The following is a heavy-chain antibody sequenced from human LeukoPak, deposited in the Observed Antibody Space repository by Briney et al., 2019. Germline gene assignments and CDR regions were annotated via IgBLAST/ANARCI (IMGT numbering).Heavy chain of an antibody. Sequence: SETLSLTCTVSGGSISSSSYYWGWIRQPPGKGLEWIGSIYYSGSTYYNPSLKSRVTISVDTSKNQFSLKLSSVTAADTAVYYCARVSGSSWPGYSQHWGQGTLVTVSS. CDR3: ARVSGSSWPGYSQH. V-gene: IGHV4-39*01. CDR1: GGSISSSSYY. CDR2: IYYSGST. J-gene: IGHJ1*01. D-gene: IGHD6-13*01.